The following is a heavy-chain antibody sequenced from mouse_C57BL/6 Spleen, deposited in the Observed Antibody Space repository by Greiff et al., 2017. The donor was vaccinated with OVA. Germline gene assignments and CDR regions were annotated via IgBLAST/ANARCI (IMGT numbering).Heavy chain of an antibody. CDR3: ARGIYYDYDGAWFAY. CDR2: IDPNSGGT. D-gene: IGHD2-4*01. J-gene: IGHJ3*01. V-gene: IGHV1-72*01. Sequence: QVQLQQPGAELVKPGASVKLSCKASGYTFTSYWMHWVKQRPGRGLEWIGRIDPNSGGTKYNEKFKSKATLTVDKPSSTAYMQLSSLTSEDSAVYYCARGIYYDYDGAWFAYWGQGTLVTVSA. CDR1: GYTFTSYW.